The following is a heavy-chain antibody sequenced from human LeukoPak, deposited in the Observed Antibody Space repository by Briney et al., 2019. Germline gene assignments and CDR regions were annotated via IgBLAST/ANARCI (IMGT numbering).Heavy chain of an antibody. D-gene: IGHD6-19*01. Sequence: GASVKVSCKASGYTFTSYGISWVRQAPGQGLEWMGIINPSGGSTSYAQKFQGRVTMTRDTSTSTVYMELSSLRSEDTAVYYCARDPRGEQWLFDYWGQGTLVTVSS. J-gene: IGHJ4*02. CDR1: GYTFTSYG. CDR3: ARDPRGEQWLFDY. CDR2: INPSGGST. V-gene: IGHV1-46*01.